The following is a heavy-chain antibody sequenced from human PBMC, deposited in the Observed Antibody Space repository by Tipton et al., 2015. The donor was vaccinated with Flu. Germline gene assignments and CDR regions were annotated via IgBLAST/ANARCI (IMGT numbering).Heavy chain of an antibody. J-gene: IGHJ5*02. CDR3: ARDRVGDYSGFDP. V-gene: IGHV4-59*02. D-gene: IGHD4-17*01. CDR1: GDSVSYYY. Sequence: TLSLTCTVSGDSVSYYYWNWIRQPPGKGLEWIGFSYYSGSTAYNPSLRSRVTISVDTSKNQFSLKLSSVTAADTAVYYCARDRVGDYSGFDPWGQGTLVTVSS. CDR2: SYYSGST.